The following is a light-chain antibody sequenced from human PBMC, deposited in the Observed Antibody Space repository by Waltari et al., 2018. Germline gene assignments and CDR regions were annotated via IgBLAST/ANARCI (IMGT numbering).Light chain of an antibody. Sequence: QSVLTQPPSVSGAPGQRVTIPCTGSSSNIGAGYDVHWYQQLPGTAPKLLIYGSTNRPSGVPDRFSGSKSGTSASLAITGLQAEDEADYYCQSYDTSLSGVLFGGGTKLTVL. CDR3: QSYDTSLSGVL. CDR2: GST. V-gene: IGLV1-40*01. CDR1: SSNIGAGYD. J-gene: IGLJ2*01.